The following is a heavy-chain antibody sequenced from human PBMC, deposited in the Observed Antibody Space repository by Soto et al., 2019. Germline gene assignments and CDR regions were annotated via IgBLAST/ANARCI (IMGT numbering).Heavy chain of an antibody. Sequence: QVQLVQSGAEVKKPGASVKVSCKASGYAFTSYDVNWVRQATGQGLEWMGWMNPNSGNTGYAQKFQGRVTMTRNTSISTAYMELSSLRSEDTAVYYCARARRIAGGGGFDPWGQGTLVTVSS. V-gene: IGHV1-8*01. CDR3: ARARRIAGGGGFDP. J-gene: IGHJ5*02. CDR1: GYAFTSYD. CDR2: MNPNSGNT. D-gene: IGHD2-21*01.